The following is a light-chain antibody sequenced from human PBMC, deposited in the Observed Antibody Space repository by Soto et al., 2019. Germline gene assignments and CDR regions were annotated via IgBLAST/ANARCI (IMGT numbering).Light chain of an antibody. V-gene: IGKV3-20*01. CDR2: GAS. Sequence: EIVLTQSPGTLSLSPGERATLSCRASQSVSSSYLAWYQQKPGQAPRLLIYGASSRATGIPDRCSGSGSGTDFTLTISRLEPEDFGVYYCQQYGRSPGYTFGQGTKLEIK. J-gene: IGKJ2*01. CDR3: QQYGRSPGYT. CDR1: QSVSSSY.